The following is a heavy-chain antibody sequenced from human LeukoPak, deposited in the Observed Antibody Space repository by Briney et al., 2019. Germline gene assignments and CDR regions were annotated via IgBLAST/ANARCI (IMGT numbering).Heavy chain of an antibody. CDR3: ARHRYYFDY. V-gene: IGHV3-21*01. CDR2: ITTSSTYM. CDR1: GFAFNSYS. J-gene: IGHJ4*02. Sequence: GGSLRLSCAASGFAFNSYSMNWVRQAPGQGLEWVASITTSSTYMHYADSVKGRFTISRDNAKNSLYLQMNSLRADETAVYFCARHRYYFDYWGQGTLVTVSS.